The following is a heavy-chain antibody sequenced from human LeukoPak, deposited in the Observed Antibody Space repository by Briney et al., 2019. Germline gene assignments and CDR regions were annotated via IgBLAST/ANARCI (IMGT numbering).Heavy chain of an antibody. CDR1: GFTFSTYF. CDR2: IASDGSHT. D-gene: IGHD2-21*01. Sequence: GGSLRLSCAVSGFTFSTYFMHWVRQAPGKGLEWVADIASDGSHTFYVESVKGRFTIARDNSKNTLYLQMNSLRAEDTAVYFCARERQDTILHSGAFDIWGQGTMVTVSS. CDR3: ARERQDTILHSGAFDI. V-gene: IGHV3-30-3*01. J-gene: IGHJ3*02.